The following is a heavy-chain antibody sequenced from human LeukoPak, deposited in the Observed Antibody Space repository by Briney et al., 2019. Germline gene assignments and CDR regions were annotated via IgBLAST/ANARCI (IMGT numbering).Heavy chain of an antibody. CDR2: IKQDGSEK. D-gene: IGHD5-24*01. V-gene: IGHV3-7*04. J-gene: IGHJ4*02. Sequence: GGSLRLSCTASGFTFSSYWMNWVRQAPGKGLEWVANIKQDGSEKYYVDSVKGRFTISRDNAKKSLYLQMNRLRAEDTAVYYCARETEMANLDYWGQGTLVTVPS. CDR1: GFTFSSYW. CDR3: ARETEMANLDY.